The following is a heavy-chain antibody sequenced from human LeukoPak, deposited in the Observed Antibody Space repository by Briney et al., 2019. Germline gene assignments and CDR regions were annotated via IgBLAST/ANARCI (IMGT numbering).Heavy chain of an antibody. J-gene: IGHJ4*02. Sequence: GGSLRLSCAASGFTFSSYGMHWVRQAPGKGLEWVAVISYDGSNKYYADSVKGRFTISRDNSKNTLYLQMNSLRAEDTAVYYCARALLSGSGSPGYFDYWGQGTLVTVSS. CDR2: ISYDGSNK. D-gene: IGHD3-10*01. CDR3: ARALLSGSGSPGYFDY. CDR1: GFTFSSYG. V-gene: IGHV3-30*03.